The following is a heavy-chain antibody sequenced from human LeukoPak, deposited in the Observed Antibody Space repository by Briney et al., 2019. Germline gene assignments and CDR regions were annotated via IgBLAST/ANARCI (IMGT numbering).Heavy chain of an antibody. CDR1: GGTFSRYA. Sequence: SVKVSCKASGGTFSRYAISWVRQAPGQGLEWMGGIIPLFGTANYAQKFQGRVTITTDESTSTAYMELSSLRSEDTAVYYCARERLGFWSGYRQYYFDYWGQGTLVTVSS. D-gene: IGHD3-3*01. CDR2: IIPLFGTA. V-gene: IGHV1-69*05. J-gene: IGHJ4*02. CDR3: ARERLGFWSGYRQYYFDY.